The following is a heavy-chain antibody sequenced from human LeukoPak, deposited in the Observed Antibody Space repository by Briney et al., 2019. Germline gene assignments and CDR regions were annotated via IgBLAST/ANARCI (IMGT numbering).Heavy chain of an antibody. V-gene: IGHV3-53*01. Sequence: PGGSLRLSCTVSGFTVSSNSMSWVRQAPGKGLEWVSFIYSGSTHYSDSVKGRFTISRDNSKNTLYLQMNSLRAEDTALYYCARDHGGSYEMLDYWGQGTLVTVSS. D-gene: IGHD1-26*01. CDR2: IYSGST. J-gene: IGHJ4*02. CDR3: ARDHGGSYEMLDY. CDR1: GFTVSSNS.